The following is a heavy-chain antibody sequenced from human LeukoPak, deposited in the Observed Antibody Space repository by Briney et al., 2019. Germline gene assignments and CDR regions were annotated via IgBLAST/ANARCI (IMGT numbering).Heavy chain of an antibody. CDR1: GGSISSYY. J-gene: IGHJ5*02. V-gene: IGHV4-59*12. Sequence: SETLSLTCTVSGGSISSYYWSWIRQPPGKGLEWIGYIYYSGSTNYNPSLTSRVTISVDTSKNQFSLKLSSVTAADTAVYYCARDKIRPSRFDPWGQGTLVTVSS. CDR3: ARDKIRPSRFDP. CDR2: IYYSGST.